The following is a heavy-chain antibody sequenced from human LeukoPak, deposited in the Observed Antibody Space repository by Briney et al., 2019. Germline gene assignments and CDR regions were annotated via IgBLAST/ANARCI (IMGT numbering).Heavy chain of an antibody. CDR2: INPSGGST. V-gene: IGHV1-46*01. D-gene: IGHD3-10*01. Sequence: GASVKVSCKASGYIFTSHYMHWVRQAPGQGLEWMAMINPSGGSTRYAQKFQGRVTMTRDTSTSTVYMELSSLRSEDTAAYYCARDRGVDDEDAFDIWGQGTMVTVSS. J-gene: IGHJ3*02. CDR3: ARDRGVDDEDAFDI. CDR1: GYIFTSHY.